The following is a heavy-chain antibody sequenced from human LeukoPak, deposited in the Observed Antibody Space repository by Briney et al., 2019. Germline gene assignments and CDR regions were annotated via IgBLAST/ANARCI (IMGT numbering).Heavy chain of an antibody. CDR3: ASSLPIYCSGGSCSYYYYYMDV. D-gene: IGHD2-15*01. CDR2: INPSGGST. Sequence: ASVKVSCKASGYTFTSYYMHWVRQAPGQGLEWMGIINPSGGSTSYAQKFQGRVTMTRDMSTSTVYMELSSLRSEDTAVYYCASSLPIYCSGGSCSYYYYYMDVWGKGTTVTVSS. V-gene: IGHV1-46*01. J-gene: IGHJ6*03. CDR1: GYTFTSYY.